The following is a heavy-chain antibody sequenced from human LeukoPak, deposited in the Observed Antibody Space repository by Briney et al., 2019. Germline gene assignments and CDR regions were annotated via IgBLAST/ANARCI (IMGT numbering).Heavy chain of an antibody. Sequence: PGGSLRLSCIASGFSFSSYGMSWVRQAPGRGLDWVALIDRGSSVIYYADSVKGRFTISRDNAKNSLYLQMNNLRAEDTALYYCARDLPAATAWGQGTQVTVSS. CDR2: IDRGSSVI. J-gene: IGHJ5*02. V-gene: IGHV3-21*01. CDR1: GFSFSSYG. D-gene: IGHD2-2*01. CDR3: ARDLPAATA.